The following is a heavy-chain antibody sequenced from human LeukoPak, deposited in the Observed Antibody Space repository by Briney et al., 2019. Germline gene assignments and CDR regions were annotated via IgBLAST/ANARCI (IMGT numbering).Heavy chain of an antibody. D-gene: IGHD6-13*01. CDR3: AREVSSSWYNWFDP. CDR2: ISSSSSYI. Sequence: PGGSLRLSCAASGFTFSSYSMNWVRQAPGKGLEWVSSISSSSSYIYYADSVKGRFTISRDNAKNSLYLQMNSLRAEDTAVYYCAREVSSSWYNWFDPWGQGTLVTVSS. J-gene: IGHJ5*02. V-gene: IGHV3-21*01. CDR1: GFTFSSYS.